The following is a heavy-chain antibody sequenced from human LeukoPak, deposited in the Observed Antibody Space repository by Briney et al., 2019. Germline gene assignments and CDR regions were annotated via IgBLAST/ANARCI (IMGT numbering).Heavy chain of an antibody. V-gene: IGHV3-23*01. CDR2: LIGSGGST. CDR1: GFTFSSYA. CDR3: AKGSNYYYYYGMDV. Sequence: GGSLRLSCAASGFTFSSYAMSWVRQALGKGLEWVSALIGSGGSTYYADSVKGRFTISRDNSKNTLYLQMNSLRAEDTAVYYCAKGSNYYYYYGMDVWGQGTTVTVSS. J-gene: IGHJ6*02.